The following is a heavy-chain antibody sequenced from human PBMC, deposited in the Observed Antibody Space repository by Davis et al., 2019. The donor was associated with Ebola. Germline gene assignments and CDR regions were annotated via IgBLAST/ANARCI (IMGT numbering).Heavy chain of an antibody. J-gene: IGHJ6*04. Sequence: PGGSLRLSCAASGFTFSSAWMSWVRQAPGKGLEWVGRIKSKTDGGTTDYAAPVKGKFTISRDDSKNTLYLQMNSLKTEDTAVYYCTTPLTSPASLYYGMDVWGKGTTVTVSS. V-gene: IGHV3-15*01. CDR2: IKSKTDGGTT. D-gene: IGHD2-2*01. CDR3: TTPLTSPASLYYGMDV. CDR1: GFTFSSAW.